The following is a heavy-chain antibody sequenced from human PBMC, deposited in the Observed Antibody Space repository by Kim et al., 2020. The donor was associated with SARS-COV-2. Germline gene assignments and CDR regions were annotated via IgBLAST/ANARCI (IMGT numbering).Heavy chain of an antibody. CDR2: ISYDGSNK. V-gene: IGHV3-30*18. CDR3: AKEFGMTAAAGYYYYYG. J-gene: IGHJ6*01. D-gene: IGHD6-13*01. CDR1: GFTFSSYG. Sequence: GGSLRLSCAASGFTFSSYGMHWVRQAPGKGLEWVAVISYDGSNKYYADSVKGRFTISRDNSKNTLYLQMNSLRAEDTAVYYCAKEFGMTAAAGYYYYYG.